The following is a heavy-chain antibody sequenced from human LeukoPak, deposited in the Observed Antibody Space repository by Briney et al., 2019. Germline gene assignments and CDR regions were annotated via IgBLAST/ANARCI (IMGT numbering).Heavy chain of an antibody. CDR3: ARRTRYGDFDY. V-gene: IGHV1-2*02. J-gene: IGHJ4*02. CDR1: GYTFTGYY. CDR2: INPNSGGT. D-gene: IGHD4-17*01. Sequence: AASVKVSCKASGYTFTGYYMHWVRQSPGQGLEWMGWINPNSGGTNYAQKFQGRVTMTRDTSISTAYMELSRLRSDDTAVYSCARRTRYGDFDYRRQGTLVTVSS.